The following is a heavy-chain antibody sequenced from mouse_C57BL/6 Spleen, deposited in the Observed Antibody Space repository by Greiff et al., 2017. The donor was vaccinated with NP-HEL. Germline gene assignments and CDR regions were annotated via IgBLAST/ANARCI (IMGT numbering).Heavy chain of an antibody. CDR3: ARRGNYDGYAMDD. CDR1: GYTFTDYY. V-gene: IGHV1-26*01. Sequence: EVKLQQSGPELVKPGASVKISCKASGYTFTDYYMNWVKQSHGKSLEWIGDINPNNGGTSYNQKFKGKATLTVDKSSSTAYMELRSLTSEDSAVYDCARRGNYDGYAMDDWGQGTSVTVSS. CDR2: INPNNGGT. J-gene: IGHJ4*01. D-gene: IGHD2-4*01.